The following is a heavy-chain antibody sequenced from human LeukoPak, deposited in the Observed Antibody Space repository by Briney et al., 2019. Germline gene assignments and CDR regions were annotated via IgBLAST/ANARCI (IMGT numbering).Heavy chain of an antibody. D-gene: IGHD5-18*01. J-gene: IGHJ4*02. CDR2: IIPILGIA. CDR1: GGTLSSYA. Sequence: SVKVSCKASGGTLSSYAISWVRQAPGQGLEWMGRIIPILGIANYAQKFQGRVTITADKSTSTAYMELSSLRSEDTAVYYCASRYSYGLSGFDYWGQGTLVTVSS. CDR3: ASRYSYGLSGFDY. V-gene: IGHV1-69*04.